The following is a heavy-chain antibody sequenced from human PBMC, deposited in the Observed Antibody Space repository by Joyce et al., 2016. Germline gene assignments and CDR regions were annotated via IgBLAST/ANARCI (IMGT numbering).Heavy chain of an antibody. CDR2: ISDNSRFI. J-gene: IGHJ4*02. CDR1: GFAFSTHT. CDR3: GRVDPTEQPIDY. V-gene: IGHV3-21*01. Sequence: EVQLVESGGGLVKPGGSLRLSCAASGFAFSTHTMSWVRQAPGKGLEWVSSISDNSRFIYYADSLKGRFTISRDNAKNSLYLQMNSLRAEDTTVYYCGRVDPTEQPIDYWGQGTLDTVSS. D-gene: IGHD6-13*01.